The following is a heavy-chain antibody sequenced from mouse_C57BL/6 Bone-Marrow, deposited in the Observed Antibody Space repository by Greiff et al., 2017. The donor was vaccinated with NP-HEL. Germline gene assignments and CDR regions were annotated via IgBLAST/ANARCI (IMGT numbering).Heavy chain of an antibody. CDR1: GYTFTSYG. V-gene: IGHV1-81*01. CDR3: ANVYYYGSSYRAMDY. D-gene: IGHD1-1*01. CDR2: IYPRSGNT. Sequence: VQLQQSGAELARPGASVKLSCKASGYTFTSYGISWVKQRTGQGLEWIGEIYPRSGNTYYNEKFKGKATLTADKSSSTAYMELRSLTSEDSAVYFCANVYYYGSSYRAMDYWGQGTSVTVSS. J-gene: IGHJ4*01.